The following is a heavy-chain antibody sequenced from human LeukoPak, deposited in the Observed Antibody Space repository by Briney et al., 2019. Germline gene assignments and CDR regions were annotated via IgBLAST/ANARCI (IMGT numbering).Heavy chain of an antibody. J-gene: IGHJ4*02. V-gene: IGHV3-48*01. D-gene: IGHD5-18*01. CDR1: GFTFSSYR. CDR2: ISSSSSTI. CDR3: AKDRNGYSYGLTFDY. Sequence: PGGSLRLSCAASGFTFSSYRMNWVRQAPGKGLEWVSYISSSSSTIYYADSVKGRFTISRDNSKNTLYLQMNSLRPEDTAVYYCAKDRNGYSYGLTFDYWGQGTLVTVSS.